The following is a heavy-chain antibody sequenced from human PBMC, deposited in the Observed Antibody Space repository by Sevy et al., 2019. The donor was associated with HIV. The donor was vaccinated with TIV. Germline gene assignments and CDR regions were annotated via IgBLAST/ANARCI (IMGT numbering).Heavy chain of an antibody. CDR2: ISGSGGST. V-gene: IGHV3-23*01. CDR1: GFTFSSYA. Sequence: GGSLRLSCAASGFTFSSYAMSWVRQAPGKGLEWVSAISGSGGSTYYADSVKGRFTISRDNSKNTLYLQMNSLRAEDMAVYYCAKSPVVDIVVVPAADKNYYYYYMDVWGKGTTVTVSS. CDR3: AKSPVVDIVVVPAADKNYYYYYMDV. D-gene: IGHD2-2*01. J-gene: IGHJ6*03.